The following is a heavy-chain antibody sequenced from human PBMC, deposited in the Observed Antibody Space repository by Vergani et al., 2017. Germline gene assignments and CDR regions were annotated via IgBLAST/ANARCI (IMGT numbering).Heavy chain of an antibody. D-gene: IGHD3-10*01. V-gene: IGHV3-30*03. J-gene: IGHJ6*02. CDR2: ISYDGNKN. CDR3: VRVSLIRRGSGNYGINNYHGMDV. Sequence: QVQLVESGGGEVQPGRSLRLSCSAAGFPFSDYGVHWVRQAPGKGLEWVSVISYDGNKNNYAGSVKGRFTISRDNSKNTLYLEMNSLRAEDTAVYFCVRVSLIRRGSGNYGINNYHGMDVWGQGTTVIVSS. CDR1: GFPFSDYG.